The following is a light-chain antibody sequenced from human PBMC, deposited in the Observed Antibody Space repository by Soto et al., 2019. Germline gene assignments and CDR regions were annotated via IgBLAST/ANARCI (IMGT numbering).Light chain of an antibody. J-gene: IGKJ2*01. CDR2: ATS. V-gene: IGKV1-39*01. CDR3: QQDYDIPLT. CDR1: QSIGHF. Sequence: DIQVTQSPSSLSTSIGDKVTITCRASQSIGHFLNWYQQKPGKAPNLIIYATSTLRSGVRSRFTGSGSGTDFTLTITNLQPQDFADYFCQQDYDIPLTFGQGTSLEI.